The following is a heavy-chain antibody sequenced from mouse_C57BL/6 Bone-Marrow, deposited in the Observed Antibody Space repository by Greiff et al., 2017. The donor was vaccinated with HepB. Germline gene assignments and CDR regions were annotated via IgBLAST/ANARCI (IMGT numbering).Heavy chain of an antibody. CDR1: GYTFTSYW. CDR3: ARDTTVVAPFAY. CDR2: IDPSDSYT. V-gene: IGHV1-69*01. D-gene: IGHD1-1*01. J-gene: IGHJ3*01. Sequence: QVQLQQPGAELVMPGASVKLSCKASGYTFTSYWMHWVKQRPGQGLEWIGEIDPSDSYTNYNQKFKGKSTLTVDKSSSTAYMQLSSLTSEDSAVYYCARDTTVVAPFAYWGQGTLVTVSA.